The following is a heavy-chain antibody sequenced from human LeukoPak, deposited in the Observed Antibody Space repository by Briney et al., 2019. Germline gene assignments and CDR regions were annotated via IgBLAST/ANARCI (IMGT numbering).Heavy chain of an antibody. D-gene: IGHD2-2*01. CDR1: GFPFSGYA. CDR3: AKILNAMYFDL. J-gene: IGHJ2*01. Sequence: PGASLRLSCAASGFPFSGYAMNWLRQAPGKGLEWVSTISGTTYYADSVKGRFSISRDDSQNMLFLQMDNLRADDTAVYYCAKILNAMYFDLWGRGTLVTVSS. CDR2: ISGTT. V-gene: IGHV3-23*01.